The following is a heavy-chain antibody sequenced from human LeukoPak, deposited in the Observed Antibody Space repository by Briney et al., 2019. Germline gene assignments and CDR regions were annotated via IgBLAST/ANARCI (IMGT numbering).Heavy chain of an antibody. J-gene: IGHJ5*02. CDR1: GYTFTSYG. D-gene: IGHD2-15*01. Sequence: GASVKVSCKASGYTFTSYGISWVRQAPGQGLEWMGWISGYNGNRHYAEKFQGRVTMTTDTSTSTAYMELRSLTTDDTAVYYCARVDLVVVVHFDPWGQGTQVIVSS. CDR3: ARVDLVVVVHFDP. CDR2: ISGYNGNR. V-gene: IGHV1-18*01.